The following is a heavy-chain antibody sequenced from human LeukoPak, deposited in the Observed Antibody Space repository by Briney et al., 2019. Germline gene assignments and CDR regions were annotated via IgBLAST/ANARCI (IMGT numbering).Heavy chain of an antibody. Sequence: SETLSLTCTVAGGSISSYYWSWIRQPPGKGLEWIGYIYYSGSTNYNPSLKSRVTISVDTSKNQFSLKLSSVTAADTAVYYCARDGEDYYGSGSYLWNWFDPWGQGTLVTVSS. CDR1: GGSISSYY. CDR3: ARDGEDYYGSGSYLWNWFDP. J-gene: IGHJ5*02. CDR2: IYYSGST. D-gene: IGHD3-10*01. V-gene: IGHV4-59*01.